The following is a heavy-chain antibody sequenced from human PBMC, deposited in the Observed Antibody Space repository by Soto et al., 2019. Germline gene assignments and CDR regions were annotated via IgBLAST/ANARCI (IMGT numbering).Heavy chain of an antibody. V-gene: IGHV1-8*02. J-gene: IGHJ5*02. CDR1: GYTFTNND. CDR3: ARMESFGSLNWFDP. Sequence: GGPVQVSCKASGYTFTNNDVSWVRQATGQGLEWMGWMNPGSGDTGYAQKFQGRVTMTRDISIATAYMELNSLTSEDTAIYYCARMESFGSLNWFDPWGQGTLVTVSS. CDR2: MNPGSGDT. D-gene: IGHD5-18*01.